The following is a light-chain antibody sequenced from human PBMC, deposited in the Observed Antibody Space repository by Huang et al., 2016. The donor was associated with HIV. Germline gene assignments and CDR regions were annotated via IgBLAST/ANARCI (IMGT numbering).Light chain of an antibody. CDR1: QSVSPK. J-gene: IGKJ4*01. Sequence: EIVMTQSPATLSVSPGERATLSCRASQSVSPKLAWYQQKAGQAPRLLMYGTSTRATGVPARFSGSGSGTEFTLTISSLQSEDFAVYYCQQYNNWPPLTFGGGTRVEIK. CDR3: QQYNNWPPLT. CDR2: GTS. V-gene: IGKV3-15*01.